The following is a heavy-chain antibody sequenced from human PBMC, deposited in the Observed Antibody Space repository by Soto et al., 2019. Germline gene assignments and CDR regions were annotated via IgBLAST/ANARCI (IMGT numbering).Heavy chain of an antibody. J-gene: IGHJ4*02. CDR2: IAFDGSNK. CDR1: GFTFGSHA. CDR3: ARSYGPFYDSSYYGLARNYFDY. D-gene: IGHD3-22*01. Sequence: GGSLRLSCGGSGFTFGSHAMNWIRQAPGKGLEWVSVIAFDGSNKYYADSVRGRFTISRDNSKNTLYLQMDSLRPDDSAIYYFARSYGPFYDSSYYGLARNYFDYWGQGTLVPVSS. V-gene: IGHV3-30*04.